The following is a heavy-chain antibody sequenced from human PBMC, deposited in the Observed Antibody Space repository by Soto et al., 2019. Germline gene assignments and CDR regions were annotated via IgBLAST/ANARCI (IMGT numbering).Heavy chain of an antibody. D-gene: IGHD6-13*01. CDR1: GFTFSSYW. J-gene: IGHJ6*02. CDR3: ARDPASSSWFNYYGMDV. CDR2: IKQDGSEK. Sequence: SGGSLSLSCSASGFTFSSYWMSWVRQAPGKGLEWVANIKQDGSEKYYVDSVKGRFTISRDNAKNSLYLQMNSLRAEDTAVYYCARDPASSSWFNYYGMDVWGQGTTVTVSS. V-gene: IGHV3-7*03.